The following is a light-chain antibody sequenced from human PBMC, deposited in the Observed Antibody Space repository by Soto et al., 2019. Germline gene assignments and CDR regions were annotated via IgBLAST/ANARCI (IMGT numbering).Light chain of an antibody. J-gene: IGKJ4*01. CDR2: AAS. Sequence: DIQMTQSPSSLSASVGARATITCRAGQDININLAWYQQKPGKVPKLLISAASTLQSGVPSRFSGSGSGTDFTLTISSLQPEDVATYYCQKYDGAPLTFGGGTKVEIK. V-gene: IGKV1-27*01. CDR3: QKYDGAPLT. CDR1: QDININ.